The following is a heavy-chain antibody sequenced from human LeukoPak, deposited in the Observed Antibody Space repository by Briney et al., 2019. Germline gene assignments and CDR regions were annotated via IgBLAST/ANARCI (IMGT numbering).Heavy chain of an antibody. CDR1: GFTFSSYA. CDR2: IRGSGDTT. V-gene: IGHV3-23*01. J-gene: IGHJ4*02. CDR3: ASGPPFLKYFEY. Sequence: GGSLRLSCAASGFTFSSYAMNWVRQAPGKGLEWVSGIRGSGDTTYYADSVKGRFTISRDDSNNALYLQMHSLRAEDTALYYCASGPPFLKYFEYWGQGTLVTVSS. D-gene: IGHD3-3*01.